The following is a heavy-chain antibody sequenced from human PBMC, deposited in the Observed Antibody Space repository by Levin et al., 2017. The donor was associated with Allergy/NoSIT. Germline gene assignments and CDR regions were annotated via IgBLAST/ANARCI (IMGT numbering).Heavy chain of an antibody. V-gene: IGHV4-39*07. Sequence: PSETLSLTCTVSGGSISSSSYYWGWIRQPPGKGLEWIGSIYYSGSTYYNPSLKSRVTISVDTSKNQFSLKLSSVTAADTAVYYCARDAYDYDSSGYSPHGYWGQGTLVTVAS. CDR1: GGSISSSSYY. J-gene: IGHJ4*02. CDR3: ARDAYDYDSSGYSPHGY. D-gene: IGHD3-22*01. CDR2: IYYSGST.